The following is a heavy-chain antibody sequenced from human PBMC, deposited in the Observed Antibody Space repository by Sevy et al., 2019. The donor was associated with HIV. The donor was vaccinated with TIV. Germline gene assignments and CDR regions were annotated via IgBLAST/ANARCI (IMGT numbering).Heavy chain of an antibody. J-gene: IGHJ6*02. CDR2: TSNDGSDK. CDR1: GLPFSRLG. Sequence: GGSLRLSCVASGLPFSRLGMHWVRQAPGRGLEWVAITSNDGSDKEYADSVKGRFTISRDNSKDMLYLQMNSLRLEDTAVYYCANSRGKYDGSSWLYYHYAVDVWGQGTTVTVSS. CDR3: ANSRGKYDGSSWLYYHYAVDV. V-gene: IGHV3-30*18. D-gene: IGHD6-13*01.